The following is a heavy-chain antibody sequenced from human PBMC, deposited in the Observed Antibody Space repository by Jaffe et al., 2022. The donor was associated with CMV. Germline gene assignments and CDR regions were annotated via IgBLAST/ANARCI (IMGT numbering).Heavy chain of an antibody. Sequence: EVQLVESGGGLVKPGGSLRLSCAASGFTFSSYSMNWVRQAPGKGLEWVSSISSSSSYIYYADSVKGRFTISRDNAKNSLYLQMNSLRAEDTAVYYCAREPSAMISSYFDYWGQGTLVTVSS. V-gene: IGHV3-21*01. CDR1: GFTFSSYS. D-gene: IGHD3-16*01. J-gene: IGHJ4*02. CDR3: AREPSAMISSYFDY. CDR2: ISSSSSYI.